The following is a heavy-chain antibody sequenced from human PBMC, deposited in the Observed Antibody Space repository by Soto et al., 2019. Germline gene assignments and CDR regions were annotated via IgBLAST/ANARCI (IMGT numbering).Heavy chain of an antibody. V-gene: IGHV1-46*01. J-gene: IGHJ6*02. CDR1: GYTFTTYY. CDR2: INPDTGST. CDR3: ARDPNFSLTFHYYGMDV. Sequence: QVQLVQSGAEVKKPGASVKISCKASGYTFTTYYLHWVRQAPEQGLEWMGIINPDTGSTSSAQNFRGRVSVTRDTSTSTVYMELYSLSSEDTAVYYCARDPNFSLTFHYYGMDVWGQGTTVTVSS.